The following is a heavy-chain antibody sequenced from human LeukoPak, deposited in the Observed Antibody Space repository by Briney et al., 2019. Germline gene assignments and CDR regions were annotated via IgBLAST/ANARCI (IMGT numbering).Heavy chain of an antibody. CDR2: IYYSGST. CDR3: ARGEYGDYRN. Sequence: SETLSLTCTVSGGSISSYYWSWTRQPPGKGLEWIGYIYYSGSTNYNPPLKSRVTISVDTSKNQFSLKLSAVTAADTAVYYCARGEYGDYRNWGQGTLVTVSS. V-gene: IGHV4-59*08. CDR1: GGSISSYY. D-gene: IGHD4-17*01. J-gene: IGHJ4*02.